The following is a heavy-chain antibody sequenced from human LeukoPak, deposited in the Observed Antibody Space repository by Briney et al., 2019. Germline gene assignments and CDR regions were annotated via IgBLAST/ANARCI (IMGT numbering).Heavy chain of an antibody. J-gene: IGHJ4*02. D-gene: IGHD2-15*01. CDR3: ATDPVGYCNADGCYSVDY. CDR2: FDPEHGET. V-gene: IGHV1-24*01. CDR1: GYTLTELS. Sequence: EASVKVSCKVSGYTLTELSMHWVRQAPGKGLEWMGGFDPEHGETVYAQKFQGRLTMTEDTSTHTAYMELGSLRSDDTAVYYCATDPVGYCNADGCYSVDYWGQGALVTVSS.